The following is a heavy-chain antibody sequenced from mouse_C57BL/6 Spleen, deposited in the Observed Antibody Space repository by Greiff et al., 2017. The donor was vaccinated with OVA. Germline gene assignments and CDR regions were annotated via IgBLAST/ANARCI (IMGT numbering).Heavy chain of an antibody. J-gene: IGHJ3*01. D-gene: IGHD2-12*01. CDR3: VGDYDGFAY. V-gene: IGHV3-6*01. CDR1: GYSITSGYY. Sequence: EVKLMESGPGLVKPSQSLSLTCSVTGYSITSGYYWNWIRQFPGNKLEWMGYISYDGSNNYNPSLKNRISITRDTSKNQFFLKLNSVTTEDTATYYCVGDYDGFAYWGQGTLVTVSA. CDR2: ISYDGSN.